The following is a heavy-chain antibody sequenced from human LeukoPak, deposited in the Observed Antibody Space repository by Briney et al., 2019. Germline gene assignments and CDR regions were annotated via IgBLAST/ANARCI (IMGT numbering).Heavy chain of an antibody. CDR2: TNPNGGGT. V-gene: IGHV1-2*02. CDR3: ARDLGKYYDFWSGYLFDY. D-gene: IGHD3-3*01. Sequence: ASVKVSCKASGYTFTGYYMHWVRQAPGQGLEWMGWTNPNGGGTNYAQKFQGRVTMTRDTSISTAYMELSRLRSDDTAVYYCARDLGKYYDFWSGYLFDYWGQGTLVTVSS. CDR1: GYTFTGYY. J-gene: IGHJ4*02.